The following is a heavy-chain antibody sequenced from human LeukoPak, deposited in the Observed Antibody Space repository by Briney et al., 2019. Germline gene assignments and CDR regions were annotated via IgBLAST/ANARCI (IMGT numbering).Heavy chain of an antibody. CDR2: IYPGDSDT. CDR1: GYSFTSYW. CDR3: ARLEAVEMATIVPTFDY. Sequence: GESLKISCKGSGYSFTSYWIGWVRQMPGKGLEWMGIIYPGDSDTRYSPSFQGQVTISADKSISTAYLQWSSLKASDTAMYYCARLEAVEMATIVPTFDYWGQGTLVTVSS. V-gene: IGHV5-51*01. J-gene: IGHJ4*02. D-gene: IGHD5-24*01.